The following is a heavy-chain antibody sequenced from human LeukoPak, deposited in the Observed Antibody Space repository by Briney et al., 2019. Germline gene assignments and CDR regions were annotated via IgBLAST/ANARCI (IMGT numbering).Heavy chain of an antibody. Sequence: GASVKVSCKASGYTFTSYGISWVRQAPGQGLEWMGWMNPNSGNTGYAQKFQGRVTMTRNTSISTAYMELSSLRSEDTAVYYCARGSKFRGSGSYELSGYWGQGTLVTVSS. CDR1: GYTFTSYG. D-gene: IGHD3-10*01. CDR2: MNPNSGNT. J-gene: IGHJ4*02. CDR3: ARGSKFRGSGSYELSGY. V-gene: IGHV1-8*02.